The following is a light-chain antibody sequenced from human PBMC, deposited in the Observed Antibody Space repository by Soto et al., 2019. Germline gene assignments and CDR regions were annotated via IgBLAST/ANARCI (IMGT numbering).Light chain of an antibody. CDR2: GAS. J-gene: IGKJ5*01. CDR3: QQYGSSPPIT. V-gene: IGKV3-20*01. Sequence: EIVFTRSPGTLSVSPGEGASLSGRGRQAISGNYLAWYQHKPGQAPRLLMYGASSRATGTPDRFSGSGSGTDSTLTISRLEPEDFAVYYCQQYGSSPPITFGQGTRLEIK. CDR1: QAISGNY.